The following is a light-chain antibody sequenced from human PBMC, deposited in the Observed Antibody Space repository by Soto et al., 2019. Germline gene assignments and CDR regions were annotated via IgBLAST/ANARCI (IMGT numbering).Light chain of an antibody. CDR2: GAS. CDR3: QQYDGSSIT. CDR1: QSVSSN. V-gene: IGKV3-20*01. Sequence: EVVLTQSPDTLSLSPGETATLSCRASQSVSSNLAWYQQKPGQAPRLLIYGASTRATGIPARFSGSGSGTDFTLTISRLEPEDFAVYSCQQYDGSSITFGQGTRLEIK. J-gene: IGKJ5*01.